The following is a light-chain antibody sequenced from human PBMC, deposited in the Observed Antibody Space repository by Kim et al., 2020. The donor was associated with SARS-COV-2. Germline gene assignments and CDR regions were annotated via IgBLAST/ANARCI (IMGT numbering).Light chain of an antibody. CDR3: QSYDSSNWV. Sequence: GKTVTISCTRSIAGIASNYVQWYQQRPGSAPTTVIYEDNQRPSGVPDRFSGSIDSSSNSASLTISGLKTEDEADYYCQSYDSSNWVFGGGTQLTVL. J-gene: IGLJ3*02. CDR1: IAGIASNY. CDR2: EDN. V-gene: IGLV6-57*03.